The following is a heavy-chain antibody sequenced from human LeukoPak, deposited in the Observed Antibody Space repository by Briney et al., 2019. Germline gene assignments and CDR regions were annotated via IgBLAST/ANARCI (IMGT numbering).Heavy chain of an antibody. CDR1: GFTFTNTW. CDR3: ATEGGSGSYYGDDAFDM. D-gene: IGHD3-10*01. J-gene: IGHJ3*02. CDR2: VKSKADDGTT. Sequence: GGSLRLSCEASGFTFTNTWMSWVRHAPGQGLEWVDRVKSKADDGTTDYAAPVQGRFTISRDDSKNTLSLQMNSLKTEDTAVYYYATEGGSGSYYGDDAFDMWGQGTMVTVSS. V-gene: IGHV3-15*01.